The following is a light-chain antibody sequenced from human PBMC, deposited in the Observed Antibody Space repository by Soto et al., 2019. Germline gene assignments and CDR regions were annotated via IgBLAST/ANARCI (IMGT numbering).Light chain of an antibody. V-gene: IGLV2-14*01. J-gene: IGLJ1*01. CDR2: EVT. CDR3: SSYTTRSILYM. Sequence: QSALTQPASVSGSPGQSITISCTGSSSDIGGYDYVSWYQHHPGKAPKLMIYEVTNRPSGVSNRFSGSKSGDTASLTISGLQAEDEADYYCSSYTTRSILYMFGPGTKLTVL. CDR1: SSDIGGYDY.